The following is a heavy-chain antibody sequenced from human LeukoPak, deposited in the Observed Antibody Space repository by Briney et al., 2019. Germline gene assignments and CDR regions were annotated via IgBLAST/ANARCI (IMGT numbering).Heavy chain of an antibody. Sequence: GASVRVSCKVSGYTLIELSMHWVRQAPGKGLEWMGSYDPGEGERINAQKFQGRVTITRNTSISTAYMELSSLRSEDTAVYYCAVAAANTRLGDALDIWGQGTMVTVSS. CDR3: AVAAANTRLGDALDI. J-gene: IGHJ3*02. CDR1: GYTLIELS. D-gene: IGHD6-13*01. CDR2: YDPGEGER. V-gene: IGHV1-24*01.